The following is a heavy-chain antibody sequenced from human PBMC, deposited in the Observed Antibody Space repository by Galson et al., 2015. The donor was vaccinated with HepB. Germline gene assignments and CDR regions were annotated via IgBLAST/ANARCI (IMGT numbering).Heavy chain of an antibody. D-gene: IGHD6-19*01. V-gene: IGHV3-64D*06. Sequence: SLRLSCAASGFTFSSYAMHWVRQAPGKGLEYVSAISSNGGSTYYADSVKGRFTISRDNSKNTLYLQMSSLRAEDTAVYYCVKDSHSSGWYPHFDYWGQGTLVTVSS. CDR1: GFTFSSYA. CDR2: ISSNGGST. J-gene: IGHJ4*02. CDR3: VKDSHSSGWYPHFDY.